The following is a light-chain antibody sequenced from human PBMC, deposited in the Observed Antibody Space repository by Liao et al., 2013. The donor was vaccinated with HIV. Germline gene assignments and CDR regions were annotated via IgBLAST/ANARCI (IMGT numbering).Light chain of an antibody. Sequence: SYELTQPPSVSVSPGQTASITCSGDQLGNKNICWYQQKPGQSPVLVIYEDDKRPSGIPERFSGSNSGTTATLAISGTQAMDEADYYCQAWDSYSDHPYVFGTGTKVTVL. CDR2: EDD. V-gene: IGLV3-1*01. CDR1: QLGNKN. J-gene: IGLJ1*01. CDR3: QAWDSYSDHPYV.